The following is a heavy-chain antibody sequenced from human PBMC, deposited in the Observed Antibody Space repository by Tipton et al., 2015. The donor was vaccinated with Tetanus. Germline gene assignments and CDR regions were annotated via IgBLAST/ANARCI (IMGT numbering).Heavy chain of an antibody. Sequence: GLVKPSQTLSLTCAISGDSVSRNNIAWNWIRQSPSRGLEWLGRTYYASKWVDNYAASVKSRLNINPDTSKNQFYPHLRSVTLEESDVYYCVRGQVSAMDVWGKGTTVIVSS. V-gene: IGHV6-1*01. CDR2: TYYASKWVD. CDR1: GDSVSRNNIA. J-gene: IGHJ6*03. CDR3: VRGQVSAMDV.